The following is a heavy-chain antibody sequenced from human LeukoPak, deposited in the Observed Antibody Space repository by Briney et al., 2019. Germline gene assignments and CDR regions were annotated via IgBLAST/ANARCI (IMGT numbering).Heavy chain of an antibody. Sequence: GGSLRLSCAASGFTFSSYGMHWVRQAPGKGLEWVAVIWYDGSNKYYADSVKGRFTISRDNSKNTLYLQMNSLRAEDTAVYYCARDRFESAYCGGDCSSALDFDPWGQGTLVTVSS. CDR2: IWYDGSNK. J-gene: IGHJ5*02. CDR1: GFTFSSYG. V-gene: IGHV3-33*01. D-gene: IGHD2-21*02. CDR3: ARDRFESAYCGGDCSSALDFDP.